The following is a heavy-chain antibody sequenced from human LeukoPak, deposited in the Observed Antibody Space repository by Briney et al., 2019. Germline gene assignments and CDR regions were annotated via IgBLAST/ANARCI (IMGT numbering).Heavy chain of an antibody. Sequence: PGGSLRLSCAASGFTFSSYAMHWVRQAPGKGLEWVAVISYDGSNKYYADSVKGRFTISRDNSKNTLYLQMNSLRAEDTAVYYCARPYSSSWPYDAFDIWGQGTMVTVSS. D-gene: IGHD6-13*01. CDR1: GFTFSSYA. CDR2: ISYDGSNK. J-gene: IGHJ3*02. CDR3: ARPYSSSWPYDAFDI. V-gene: IGHV3-30-3*01.